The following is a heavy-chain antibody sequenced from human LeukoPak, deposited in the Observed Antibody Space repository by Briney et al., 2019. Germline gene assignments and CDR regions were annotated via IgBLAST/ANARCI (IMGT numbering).Heavy chain of an antibody. J-gene: IGHJ4*02. CDR1: GGTFSSYA. CDR2: IIPILGIA. Sequence: SVKVTCKASGGTFSSYAISWVRQAPGQGLEWMGRIIPILGIANYAQKFQGRVTITADKSTSTAYMELSSLRSEDTAVYYCAQSPRVGGNAGSIDYLGQGTLVTVSS. V-gene: IGHV1-69*04. D-gene: IGHD2-15*01. CDR3: AQSPRVGGNAGSIDY.